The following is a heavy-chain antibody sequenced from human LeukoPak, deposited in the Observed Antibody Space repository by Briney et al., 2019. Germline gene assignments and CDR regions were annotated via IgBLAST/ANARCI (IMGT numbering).Heavy chain of an antibody. CDR2: ISSSSSTI. CDR1: GFTFSSYS. Sequence: PGGSLRLSCAASGFTFSSYSMNWVRQAPGKGLEWVSYISSSSSTIYYADSVKGRFTISRDNAKNSLYLQMNSLRAEDTAVYYCARDLLPYSGRIGWFDPWGQGTLVTVSS. CDR3: ARDLLPYSGRIGWFDP. V-gene: IGHV3-48*01. D-gene: IGHD6-13*01. J-gene: IGHJ5*02.